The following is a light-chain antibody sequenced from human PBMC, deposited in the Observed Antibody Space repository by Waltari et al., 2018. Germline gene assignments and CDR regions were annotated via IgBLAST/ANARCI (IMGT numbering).Light chain of an antibody. Sequence: SSVLTQPPSVSVAPGQTARITCGVTTIGSLSVHWYQQMPGQAPVLVVYDNGDRPSGIPERFSGSNSGNTATLTISRVEAGDEADYFCQVWDSDRDLPVVFGGGTKLTV. CDR1: TIGSLS. CDR2: DNG. J-gene: IGLJ2*01. CDR3: QVWDSDRDLPVV. V-gene: IGLV3-21*02.